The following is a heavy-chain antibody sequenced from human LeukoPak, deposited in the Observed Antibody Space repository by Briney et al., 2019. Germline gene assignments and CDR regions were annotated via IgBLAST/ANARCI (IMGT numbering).Heavy chain of an antibody. D-gene: IGHD3-10*01. CDR3: AREGSSDAFDI. J-gene: IGHJ3*02. CDR2: ISWNSGSI. CDR1: GFTFDDYA. V-gene: IGHV3-9*01. Sequence: PGRSLRLSCAASGFTFDDYAMHWVRQAPGKGLEWVSGISWNSGSIGYADSVKGRFTISRDNAKNSLYLQMNSLRAEDTALYYCAREGSSDAFDIWGQGTMVTVSS.